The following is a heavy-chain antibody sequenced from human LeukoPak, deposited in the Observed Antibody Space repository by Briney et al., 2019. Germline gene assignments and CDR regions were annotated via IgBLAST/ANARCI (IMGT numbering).Heavy chain of an antibody. CDR1: GYTFTGYY. Sequence: ASVKVSCKASGYTFTGYYMHWVRQAPGQGLEWMGWISAYNGNTNYAQKYQGRVTMTIDTPTTTAYIELRSLRADDTAVYYCARVGDCSGGTCYGGSDWFDPWGQGTLVTVSS. CDR2: ISAYNGNT. CDR3: ARVGDCSGGTCYGGSDWFDP. D-gene: IGHD2-15*01. J-gene: IGHJ5*02. V-gene: IGHV1-18*04.